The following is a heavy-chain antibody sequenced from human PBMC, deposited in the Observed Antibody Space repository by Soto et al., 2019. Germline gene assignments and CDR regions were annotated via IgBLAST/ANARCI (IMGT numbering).Heavy chain of an antibody. D-gene: IGHD3-22*01. CDR2: ISYDGSNK. CDR3: AREYYYDSRPLSFDY. J-gene: IGHJ4*02. CDR1: GFTFSSYA. Sequence: GGSLRLSCAASGFTFSSYARSWVRQDPGKGLEWVAVISYDGSNKYYADSVKGRFTISRDNSKNTLYLQMNSLRAEDTAVYYCAREYYYDSRPLSFDYWGQGTLVTVSS. V-gene: IGHV3-30-3*01.